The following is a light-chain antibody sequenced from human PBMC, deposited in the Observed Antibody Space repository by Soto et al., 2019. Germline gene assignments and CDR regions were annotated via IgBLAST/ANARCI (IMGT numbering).Light chain of an antibody. V-gene: IGLV2-14*01. CDR2: NVS. CDR1: SSDVGGYNY. J-gene: IGLJ1*01. CDR3: SSYTTSSSV. Sequence: SALTQPASVSGSPGQSITISCTGTSSDVGGYNYVSWYQQHPGKAPKLMIYNVSNRPSGVSNRFSGSKSGNTASLTISWLQAEDEADYYCSSYTTSSSVFGNGTKVTVL.